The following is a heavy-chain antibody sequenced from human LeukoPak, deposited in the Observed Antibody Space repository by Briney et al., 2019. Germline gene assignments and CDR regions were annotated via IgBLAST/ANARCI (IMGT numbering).Heavy chain of an antibody. Sequence: SETLSLTCAVSGGSISSYYWSWIRQSPGKGLEWIGYIHNSGRTNYNPSLKSRVTGFVDTSKDQVSLRLSSVTAADTAVYYCARHGTISSESYFDYWGQGALVTVSS. CDR1: GGSISSYY. CDR2: IHNSGRT. D-gene: IGHD1-14*01. J-gene: IGHJ4*02. V-gene: IGHV4-59*08. CDR3: ARHGTISSESYFDY.